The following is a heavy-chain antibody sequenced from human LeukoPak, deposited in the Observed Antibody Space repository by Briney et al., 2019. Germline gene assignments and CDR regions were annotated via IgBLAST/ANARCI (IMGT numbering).Heavy chain of an antibody. CDR3: ARDYVGDNWFDP. J-gene: IGHJ5*02. Sequence: GASVRVSCKASGYTFTGYYMHWVRQAPGQGLEWMGWISPNSGGTNYAQKFQGRVTMTRDTSISTAYMELGRLRSDDTAVYYCARDYVGDNWFDPWGQGTLVTVSS. CDR2: ISPNSGGT. V-gene: IGHV1-2*02. CDR1: GYTFTGYY. D-gene: IGHD3-16*01.